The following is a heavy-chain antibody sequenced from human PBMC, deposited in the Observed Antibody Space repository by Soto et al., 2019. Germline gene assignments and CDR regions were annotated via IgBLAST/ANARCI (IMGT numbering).Heavy chain of an antibody. CDR2: SRDKPQGYST. V-gene: IGHV3-72*01. CDR1: GFTLRDHY. J-gene: IGHJ4*02. Sequence: LRLSCAGSGFTLRDHYIDWVRQAPGKGLEWVGRSRDKPQGYSTAYAASVKGRFTTSRDESKNSAYLQMNSLKTEDTAVYYCVRATYFSDSSGYTRCLDYWGQGTLVTVSS. D-gene: IGHD3-22*01. CDR3: VRATYFSDSSGYTRCLDY.